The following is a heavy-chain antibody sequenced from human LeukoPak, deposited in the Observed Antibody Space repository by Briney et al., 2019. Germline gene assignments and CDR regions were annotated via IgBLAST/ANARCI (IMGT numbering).Heavy chain of an antibody. D-gene: IGHD2-2*01. CDR2: IIPIFGTE. V-gene: IGHV1-69*05. J-gene: IGHJ5*02. CDR3: ARYCGSTSCQFDP. Sequence: ASVKVSCKASGGTFSSYAISWVRQAPGQGLEWMGGIIPIFGTENYAQKFQGRVTITTDESTSTAYMELSSLRSEDTAVYYCARYCGSTSCQFDPWGQGTLVTVCS. CDR1: GGTFSSYA.